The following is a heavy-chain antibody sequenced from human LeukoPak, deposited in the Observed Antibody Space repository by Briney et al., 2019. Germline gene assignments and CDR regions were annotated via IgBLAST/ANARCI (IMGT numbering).Heavy chain of an antibody. D-gene: IGHD1-26*01. J-gene: IGHJ4*02. Sequence: GGSLRLSCAASGFTFSSYGMNWVRQAPGKGLEWVSAISGSGDFTYYAGSVKGQFTISRDNSKGTLYLQMNSLRGEDTAVYFCARDTFRRPYSGSQSHWGQGTLVTVSS. CDR1: GFTFSSYG. CDR3: ARDTFRRPYSGSQSH. CDR2: ISGSGDFT. V-gene: IGHV3-23*01.